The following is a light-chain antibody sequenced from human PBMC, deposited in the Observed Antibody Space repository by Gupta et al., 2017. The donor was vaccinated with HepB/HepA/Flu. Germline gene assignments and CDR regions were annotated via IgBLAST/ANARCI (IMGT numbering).Light chain of an antibody. Sequence: SELTQPLSVSVALGQTATITCAGTNSGSNNLHWYQQKPAQAPVLVIYSDSNRRSEVPDRFFGANSCNTATPIISRAQAGEEADYYCQLWDITTAQLVFGGGTKLTVL. V-gene: IGLV3-9*01. CDR2: SDS. CDR3: QLWDITTAQLV. J-gene: IGLJ2*01. CDR1: NSGSNN.